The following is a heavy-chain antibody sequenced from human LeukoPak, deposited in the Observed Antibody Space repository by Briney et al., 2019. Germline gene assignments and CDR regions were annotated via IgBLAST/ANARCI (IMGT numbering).Heavy chain of an antibody. Sequence: PGGSLRLSCAASGFTFSNYWMFWVRQVPGKGLVWVSRINSDGSSTNYADFVEGRFTISRDNAKNTLYLQMNSLRADDTAVYYCAASGVPASSGRIGYWGQGTLVTVSS. J-gene: IGHJ4*02. V-gene: IGHV3-74*01. D-gene: IGHD3-10*01. CDR1: GFTFSNYW. CDR2: INSDGSST. CDR3: AASGVPASSGRIGY.